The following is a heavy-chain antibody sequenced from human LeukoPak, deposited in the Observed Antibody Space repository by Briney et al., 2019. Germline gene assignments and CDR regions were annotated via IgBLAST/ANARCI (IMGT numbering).Heavy chain of an antibody. CDR3: ARVGGTNYYYYGMDV. D-gene: IGHD1-1*01. J-gene: IGHJ6*02. Sequence: SETLSLTCTVSGGSISSYYWSWIRQPPGKGLEWIGYIHDSGSTNHNPSLKSRVTISVDTSKNQFSLKLSSVTAADTAVYYCARVGGTNYYYYGMDVWGQGTTVTVSS. V-gene: IGHV4-59*01. CDR1: GGSISSYY. CDR2: IHDSGST.